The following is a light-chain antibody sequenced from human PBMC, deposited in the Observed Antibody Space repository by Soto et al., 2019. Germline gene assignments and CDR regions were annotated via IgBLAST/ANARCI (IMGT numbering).Light chain of an antibody. Sequence: IQLTQSPSSLSASVGDRVTISCRASQGIANFLAWYQQKPGKAPKLLIYAASTLQSGVPSRFSGSGSGTDFTLPISSLQPEDFVTYYGQQLNCFRIPFGRGTKVDIK. CDR2: AAS. CDR1: QGIANF. J-gene: IGKJ3*01. V-gene: IGKV1-9*01. CDR3: QQLNCFRIP.